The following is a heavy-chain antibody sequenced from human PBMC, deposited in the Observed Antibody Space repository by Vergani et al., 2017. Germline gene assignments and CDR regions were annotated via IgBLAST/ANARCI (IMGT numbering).Heavy chain of an antibody. J-gene: IGHJ4*02. V-gene: IGHV4-34*01. CDR2: INHSGST. Sequence: QVQLQQWGAGLLKPSETLSLTCAVYGGSFSGYYWSWIRQPPGKGLEWIGEINHSGSTNYNPSLKSRVTISVDTSKNQFSLKLSSVTAADTAVYYCARGGPFRNYYFDYWGQGTLVTVSS. CDR1: GGSFSGYY. CDR3: ARGGPFRNYYFDY.